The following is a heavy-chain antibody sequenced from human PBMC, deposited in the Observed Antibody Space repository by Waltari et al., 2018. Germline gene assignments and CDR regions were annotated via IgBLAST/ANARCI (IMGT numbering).Heavy chain of an antibody. CDR2: GWFDGVKT. D-gene: IGHD3-10*01. V-gene: IGHV3-33*06. J-gene: IGHJ5*02. CDR3: AKDAFGNTYLDH. CDR1: GLSLSNFG. Sequence: QVQLVESGGGVVQPGMSLRLSCAASGLSLSNFGMHWVRQVPGKGVEWVALGWFDGVKTYYADSVRGRFTISRDNSKNTLYLDIKNLRVDDTAIYYCAKDAFGNTYLDHWGQGTLVTVSS.